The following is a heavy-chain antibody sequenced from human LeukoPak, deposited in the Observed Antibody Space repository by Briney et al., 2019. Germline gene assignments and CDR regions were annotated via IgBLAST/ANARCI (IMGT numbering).Heavy chain of an antibody. CDR3: ARGIWGYYDILTGYSSPWFDP. D-gene: IGHD3-9*01. CDR1: GGSISSYY. Sequence: SETLSLTCTVSGGSISSYYWSWIRQPAGKGLEWIGRIYSSGSTNYNPSLKSRVTISVDTSKNQFSLKLSSVTAADTAVYYCARGIWGYYDILTGYSSPWFDPWGQGTLVTVSS. CDR2: IYSSGST. J-gene: IGHJ5*02. V-gene: IGHV4-4*07.